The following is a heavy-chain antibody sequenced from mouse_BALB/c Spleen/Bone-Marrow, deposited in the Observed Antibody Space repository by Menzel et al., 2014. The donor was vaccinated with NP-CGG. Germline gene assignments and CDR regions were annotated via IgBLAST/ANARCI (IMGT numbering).Heavy chain of an antibody. D-gene: IGHD2-4*01. Sequence: EVMLVESGGGLVKSGGSLKLSCAASGFSFSNYGMSWLRQTPEKRLEWVATISGDGRFTFYSARVKGRFTISRDNAKNNLYLQLSSLRSEDTALYYCARHAYYDQTEVSFVCWGQGTLVTVSA. J-gene: IGHJ3*01. CDR2: ISGDGRFT. CDR3: ARHAYYDQTEVSFVC. V-gene: IGHV5-9-2*01. CDR1: GFSFSNYG.